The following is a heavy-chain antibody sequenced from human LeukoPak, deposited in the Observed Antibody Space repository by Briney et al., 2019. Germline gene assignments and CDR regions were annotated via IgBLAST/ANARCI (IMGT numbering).Heavy chain of an antibody. CDR3: VSSWYVYFDD. J-gene: IGHJ4*02. D-gene: IGHD6-13*01. V-gene: IGHV3-7*01. Sequence: GGSLRLSCTASGFTFSSYWMSWVRQAPGKGLEWVANIKQDGSEKYYVDSVKGRFTISRGNAKNSLYLQMNSLRVEDTAVYYCVSSWYVYFDDWGQGALVTVSS. CDR2: IKQDGSEK. CDR1: GFTFSSYW.